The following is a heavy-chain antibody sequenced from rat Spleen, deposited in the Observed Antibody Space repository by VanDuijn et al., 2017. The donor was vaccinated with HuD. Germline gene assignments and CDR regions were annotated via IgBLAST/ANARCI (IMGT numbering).Heavy chain of an antibody. CDR1: GFTFNNYW. Sequence: EVQLVESGGGLVQPGRSLKLTCEASGFTFNNYWMTWIRQAPGKGLEWVATITHIGGITYYPDPVKGRFTISRDNAKSTLYLQMDSLRSKDTATYYCTTGAYGDTLDYWGQGVMVTVSS. CDR2: ITHIGGIT. CDR3: TTGAYGDTLDY. V-gene: IGHV5-31*01. J-gene: IGHJ2*01. D-gene: IGHD1-9*01.